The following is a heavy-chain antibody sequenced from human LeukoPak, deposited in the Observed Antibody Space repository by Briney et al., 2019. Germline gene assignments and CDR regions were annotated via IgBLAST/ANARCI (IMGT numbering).Heavy chain of an antibody. J-gene: IGHJ6*03. CDR1: GFTFSSYG. V-gene: IGHV3-30*02. D-gene: IGHD6-13*01. Sequence: GGSLRLSCAASGFTFSSYGMHWVRQAPGKGLEWVAFIRYDGSNKYYADSVKGRFTISRDNSKNTLYLQMNSLRAEDTAVYYCAKIIAAAGYYYYYYMDDWGKGTTVTVSS. CDR2: IRYDGSNK. CDR3: AKIIAAAGYYYYYYMDD.